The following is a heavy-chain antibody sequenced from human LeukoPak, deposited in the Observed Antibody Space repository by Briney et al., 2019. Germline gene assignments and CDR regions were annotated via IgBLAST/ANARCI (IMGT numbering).Heavy chain of an antibody. CDR3: ATISAQTFDI. J-gene: IGHJ3*02. V-gene: IGHV3-7*03. D-gene: IGHD5-24*01. Sequence: GGSLRLSCVGSGYSFRSHWVNWVRQSPGKGLEWVANIKPDGSDKYYVDSARGRFTVSRDNAKNSAFLQMNSLRAEDTAIYYCATISAQTFDIWGQGTLVSVSS. CDR2: IKPDGSDK. CDR1: GYSFRSHW.